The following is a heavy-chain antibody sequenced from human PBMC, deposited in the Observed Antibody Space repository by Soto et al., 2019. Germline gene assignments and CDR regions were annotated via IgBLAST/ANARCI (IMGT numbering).Heavy chain of an antibody. CDR2: IYYSGTP. Sequence: SETLSLTCTVSGGSITSYYWSWIRQPPGKGLEWIGYIYYSGTPNYNPSLKTRVTISVDTPKNQFSLKLTSVTAADTAVYYCARDLGFCSSTSCFPYFGPWGQGTLVTASS. V-gene: IGHV4-59*01. CDR3: ARDLGFCSSTSCFPYFGP. D-gene: IGHD2-2*01. J-gene: IGHJ5*02. CDR1: GGSITSYY.